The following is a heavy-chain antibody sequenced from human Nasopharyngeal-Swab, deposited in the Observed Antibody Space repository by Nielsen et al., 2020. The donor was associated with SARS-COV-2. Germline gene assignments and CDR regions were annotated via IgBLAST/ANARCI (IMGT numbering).Heavy chain of an antibody. CDR2: LNGGNGDT. Sequence: VKVSCKGSAYTFSVYPMHWVRQAPGQGLQWMGWLNGGNGDTKSSQEFEGRLSITRDASTSTAYMELGSLTSEDTAIYYCATGTGTVAFDFWGQGTLLSVSS. V-gene: IGHV1-3*01. J-gene: IGHJ4*02. CDR3: ATGTGTVAFDF. D-gene: IGHD4-11*01. CDR1: AYTFSVYP.